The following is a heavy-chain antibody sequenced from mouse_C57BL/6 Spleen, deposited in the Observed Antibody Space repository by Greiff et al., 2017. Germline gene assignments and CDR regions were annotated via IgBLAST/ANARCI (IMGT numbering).Heavy chain of an antibody. V-gene: IGHV1-15*01. J-gene: IGHJ2*01. CDR2: IDPETGGT. CDR1: GYTFTDYE. D-gene: IGHD2-2*01. CDR3: TRVGAMVTTRFDY. Sequence: VKLQESGAELVRPGASVTLSCKASGYTFTDYEMHWVKQTPVHGLEWIGAIDPETGGTAYNQKFKGKAILTADKSSSTAYMELRSLTSEDSAVYYCTRVGAMVTTRFDYWGQGTTLTVSS.